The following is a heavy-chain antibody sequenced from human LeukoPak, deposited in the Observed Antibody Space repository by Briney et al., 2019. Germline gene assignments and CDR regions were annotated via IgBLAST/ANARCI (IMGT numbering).Heavy chain of an antibody. D-gene: IGHD2-21*02. Sequence: SQTLSLTCTVSGGSISSGSYYWSWIRQPAGKGLEWIGRIYTSGSTNYNPSLKSRVTISVDTSKNQFSLKLSSVTAADTAVYYCAREGLTASTDDYWGQGTLVTVSS. CDR2: IYTSGST. CDR1: GGSISSGSYY. V-gene: IGHV4-61*02. J-gene: IGHJ4*02. CDR3: AREGLTASTDDY.